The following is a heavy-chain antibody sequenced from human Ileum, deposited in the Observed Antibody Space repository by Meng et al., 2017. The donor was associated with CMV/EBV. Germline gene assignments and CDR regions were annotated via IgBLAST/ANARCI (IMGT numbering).Heavy chain of an antibody. V-gene: IGHV1-2*02. Sequence: QVHVVQSGTEVKKPGASVKVSWKASGYPFTDYYMHWVRQAPGQGLEWMGWIKPHSGDTKYEKKFQGRVTMTSDTSISTVYMELTRLTPDDTAIYYCAREIIMAARAFGYWGQGTLVTVSS. J-gene: IGHJ4*02. D-gene: IGHD5-12*01. CDR1: GYPFTDYY. CDR2: IKPHSGDT. CDR3: AREIIMAARAFGY.